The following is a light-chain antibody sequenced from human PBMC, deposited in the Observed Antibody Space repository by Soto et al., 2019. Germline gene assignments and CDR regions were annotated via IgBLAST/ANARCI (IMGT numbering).Light chain of an antibody. CDR3: QQYNNWPLT. V-gene: IGKV3D-15*01. CDR1: QSVSSN. J-gene: IGKJ3*01. Sequence: IVLTQSPATLSVSPGERATRSCRASQSVSSNLAWHQQRPGQAPRLLIYGASTRATGVPARFSGGGSGTEFTLTVTSLQSEDFAVYWCQQYNNWPLTFGPGTKVDIK. CDR2: GAS.